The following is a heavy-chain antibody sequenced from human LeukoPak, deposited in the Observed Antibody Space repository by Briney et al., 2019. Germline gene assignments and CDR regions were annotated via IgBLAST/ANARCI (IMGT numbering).Heavy chain of an antibody. CDR3: ARASYYYDSSGPYGMDV. D-gene: IGHD3-22*01. V-gene: IGHV1-18*01. J-gene: IGHJ6*02. CDR2: ISAYNGNT. CDR1: GYTFTSYG. Sequence: ASVKVSCKASGYTFTSYGISWVRQAPGQGLEWMGWISAYNGNTNYAQKLQGRVTMTTDTSTSTAYTELRSLRSDDTAVYYCARASYYYDSSGPYGMDVWGQGTTVTVSS.